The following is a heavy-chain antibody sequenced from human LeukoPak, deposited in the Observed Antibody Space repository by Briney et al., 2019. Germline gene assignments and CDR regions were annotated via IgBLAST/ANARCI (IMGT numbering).Heavy chain of an antibody. CDR1: GFTFSGYW. CDR3: ARESYYAMDV. Sequence: GGSLRLSCAASGFTFSGYWMRWVRQAPRKGLEWVANIKQDGSAKNYVDSVKGRFTVSRDNAKNSLYLQMNSLRAEDTAVYYCARESYYAMDVWGKGTTVTVSS. V-gene: IGHV3-7*03. J-gene: IGHJ6*04. CDR2: IKQDGSAK.